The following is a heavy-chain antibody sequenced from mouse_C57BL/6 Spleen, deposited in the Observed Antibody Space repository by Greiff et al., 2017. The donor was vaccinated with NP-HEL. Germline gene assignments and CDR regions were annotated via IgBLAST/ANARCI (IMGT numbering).Heavy chain of an antibody. CDR3: ARGYYYGSRRGFAY. D-gene: IGHD1-1*01. V-gene: IGHV1-26*01. CDR2: INPNNGGT. CDR1: GYTFTDYY. J-gene: IGHJ3*01. Sequence: EVQLQQSGPELVKPGASVKISCKASGYTFTDYYMNWVKQSHGKSLEWIGDINPNNGGTSYNQKFKGKATLTVDKSSSTAYMELRSLTSEDSAVYYCARGYYYGSRRGFAYWGQGTLVTVSA.